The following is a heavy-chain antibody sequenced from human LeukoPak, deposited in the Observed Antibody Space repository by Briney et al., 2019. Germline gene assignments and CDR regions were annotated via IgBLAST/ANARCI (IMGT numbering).Heavy chain of an antibody. CDR1: GGSLSSGRDY. J-gene: IGHJ4*02. Sequence: PSETLSLTCTVSGGSLSSGRDYRSSIRQPAGKGLEWIGRIYPSGSTNYNPYPKSRVTLSVDTCKNQFSLKLSSVTAADTAVYYCASSIAAFFDYWGQGTLVTVSS. V-gene: IGHV4-61*02. CDR2: IYPSGST. CDR3: ASSIAAFFDY. D-gene: IGHD6-6*01.